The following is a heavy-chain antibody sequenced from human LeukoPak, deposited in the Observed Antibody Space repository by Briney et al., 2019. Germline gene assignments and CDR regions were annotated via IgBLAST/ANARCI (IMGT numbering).Heavy chain of an antibody. CDR2: ISAYNGNT. CDR3: ARKSRLYDYVWGSDLGY. CDR1: ADTFTGYY. D-gene: IGHD3-16*01. Sequence: ASVKVSRKASADTFTGYYMHWVRQAPGQGLEWMGWISAYNGNTNYAQKLQGRVTMTTDTSTSTAYMELRSLRSDDTAVYYCARKSRLYDYVWGSDLGYWGQGTLVTVSS. J-gene: IGHJ4*02. V-gene: IGHV1-18*04.